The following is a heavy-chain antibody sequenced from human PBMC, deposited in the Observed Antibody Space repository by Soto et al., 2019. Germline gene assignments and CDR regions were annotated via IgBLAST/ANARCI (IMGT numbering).Heavy chain of an antibody. V-gene: IGHV3-30-3*01. CDR1: GFTFSSYA. CDR3: ASANSSGYYSFVY. CDR2: ISYDGSNK. J-gene: IGHJ4*02. Sequence: QVQLVESGGGVVQPGRSLRLSCAASGFTFSSYAMHWVRQAPGKGLEWVAVISYDGSNKYYADSVTGRFTTSIDKSKNTLYLQMKSLRAEETAVYYCASANSSGYYSFVYWGPGTLDTCSS. D-gene: IGHD3-22*01.